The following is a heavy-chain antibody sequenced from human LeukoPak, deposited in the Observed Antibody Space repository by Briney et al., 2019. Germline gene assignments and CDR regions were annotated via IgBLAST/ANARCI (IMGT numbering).Heavy chain of an antibody. V-gene: IGHV1-2*06. J-gene: IGHJ4*02. CDR3: AREFSRDWVGGY. CDR2: FNPNSGGA. Sequence: ASVKVSCKASGYTFTDYYMHWVRQAPGQGLEWMGRFNPNSGGADYAQKFQGRVIMTRDTSISTAYMEPSGLRSDDTAFYYCAREFSRDWVGGYWGQGTLVTVSS. CDR1: GYTFTDYY. D-gene: IGHD2-21*02.